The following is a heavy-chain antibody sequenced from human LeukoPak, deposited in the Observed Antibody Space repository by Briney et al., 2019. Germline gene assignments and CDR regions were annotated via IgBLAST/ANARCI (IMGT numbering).Heavy chain of an antibody. D-gene: IGHD6-19*01. CDR1: GFTFSSYS. V-gene: IGHV3-23*01. Sequence: GGSLRLSCAASGFTFSSYSMNWVRQAPGKGLEWVSAISGSGGSTYYADSVKGRFTISRDNSKNTLYLQMNSLRAEDTAVYYCAKGREAVAGFFDYWGQGTLVTVSS. CDR3: AKGREAVAGFFDY. J-gene: IGHJ4*02. CDR2: ISGSGGST.